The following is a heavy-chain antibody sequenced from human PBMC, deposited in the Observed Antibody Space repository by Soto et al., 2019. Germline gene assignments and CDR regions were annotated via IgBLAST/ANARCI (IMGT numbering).Heavy chain of an antibody. J-gene: IGHJ4*02. CDR1: GFTFSNYA. CDR3: ARDRVYDYDNSGYYNFDY. Sequence: QVQLVESGGGVVQPGRSLRVSCAASGFTFSNYAMHWVRQAPGKGLEWVAVVSYDGSKQFYADSVEGRFTISRDSSKSTLYLHMDNLRDEDTAVYYCARDRVYDYDNSGYYNFDYWGQGTLVNVSS. CDR2: VSYDGSKQ. D-gene: IGHD3-22*01. V-gene: IGHV3-30-3*01.